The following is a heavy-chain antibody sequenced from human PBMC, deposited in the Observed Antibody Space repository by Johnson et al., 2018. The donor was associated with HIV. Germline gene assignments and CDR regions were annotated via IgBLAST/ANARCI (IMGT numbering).Heavy chain of an antibody. CDR2: ISSSGSTI. CDR3: ARVLRLPRLGAFDI. CDR1: GFSFSDYY. Sequence: QVQLVESGGGLVKPGGSLRLSCAASGFSFSDYYMTWIRQAPGKGLEWVSYISSSGSTIYYADSVRGRFTISRDNVKNSLYLQMNSLRAEDTAVYYCARVLRLPRLGAFDIWGQGTMVTVSS. J-gene: IGHJ3*02. D-gene: IGHD5-12*01. V-gene: IGHV3-11*04.